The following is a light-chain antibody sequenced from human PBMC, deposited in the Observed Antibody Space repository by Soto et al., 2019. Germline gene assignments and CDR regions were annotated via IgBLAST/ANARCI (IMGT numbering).Light chain of an antibody. CDR1: SNDVGGYNL. J-gene: IGLJ3*02. CDR3: CSHVGGSSPQWV. Sequence: QSVLTQPASVSGSPGQSITISCTGTSNDVGGYNLVSWFQQHPGKAPKLMISEVNKRPSGVSNRFSGSKSANTASQTISGLQAEDEADYYCCSHVGGSSPQWVFGGGTQLTVL. CDR2: EVN. V-gene: IGLV2-23*02.